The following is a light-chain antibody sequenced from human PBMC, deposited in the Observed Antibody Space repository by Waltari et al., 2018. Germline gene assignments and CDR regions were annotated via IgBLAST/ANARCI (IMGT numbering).Light chain of an antibody. CDR3: QASYTTPYS. Sequence: DLQMTQSPSSLSASVGYRGPISCRASKNIRSYLSWYQQKPGIAPKLVIYAASTLQSGVPSRFSGSGSGTNFTLTITSLQAEDFATYFCQASYTTPYSFGQGTKVEIK. CDR2: AAS. J-gene: IGKJ2*03. CDR1: KNIRSY. V-gene: IGKV1-39*01.